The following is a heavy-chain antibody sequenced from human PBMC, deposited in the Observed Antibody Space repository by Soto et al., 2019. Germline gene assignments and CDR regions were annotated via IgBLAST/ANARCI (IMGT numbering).Heavy chain of an antibody. D-gene: IGHD6-13*01. V-gene: IGHV3-74*01. CDR1: GFTFSSYW. Sequence: PGVSLRLSCAASGFTFSSYWMHWVRQAPGKGLVWVSRINSDGSTTTYADSVKGRFTISRDNAKNTLYLQMNSLRAEDTAVYYCARAAAGTLDFDYWGQGTLVTVSS. CDR3: ARAAAGTLDFDY. CDR2: INSDGSTT. J-gene: IGHJ4*02.